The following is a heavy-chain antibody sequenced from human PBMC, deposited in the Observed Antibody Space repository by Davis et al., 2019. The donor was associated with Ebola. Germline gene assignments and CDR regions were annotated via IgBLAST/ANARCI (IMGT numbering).Heavy chain of an antibody. V-gene: IGHV1-2*06. CDR3: ARAYWYDSGGVNY. J-gene: IGHJ4*02. D-gene: IGHD6-19*01. CDR2: INPNTGGT. CDR1: RYTFTGYF. Sequence: SVKVSCKTSRYTFTGYFIHWVRQAPGQGLEWMVRINPNTGGTSSPQRFQGRVNLTRDTSTSTVYMELGRLQSDDTAIYYWARAYWYDSGGVNYWGQGTLVTVSS.